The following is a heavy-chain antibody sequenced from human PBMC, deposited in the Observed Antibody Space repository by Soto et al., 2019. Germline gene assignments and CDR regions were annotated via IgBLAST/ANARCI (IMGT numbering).Heavy chain of an antibody. Sequence: QVQLVQSGAEVKKPGASVKVSCKASGYTFTSYGISWVRQAPGQGLEWMGWISAYNGNTNYAQKLQGRVTMTTDTTTSTAYMELRSLRSDDTAVYYCARYLGRYCSGGSCYPYYFDYWGQGTLVTVSS. CDR1: GYTFTSYG. D-gene: IGHD2-15*01. CDR3: ARYLGRYCSGGSCYPYYFDY. J-gene: IGHJ4*02. CDR2: ISAYNGNT. V-gene: IGHV1-18*01.